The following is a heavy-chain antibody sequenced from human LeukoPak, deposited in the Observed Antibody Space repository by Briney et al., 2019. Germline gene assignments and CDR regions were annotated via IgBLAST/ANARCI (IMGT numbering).Heavy chain of an antibody. CDR1: GFTFSSYG. Sequence: GRSLRLSCAASGFTFSSYGTHWVRQAPGKGLEWVAVIWYDGSNKYYADSVKGRFTISRDNSKNTLYLQLNSLRVEDTAVYYCARGSRGYRGWGQGTLVTVSS. D-gene: IGHD3-10*01. V-gene: IGHV3-33*01. CDR2: IWYDGSNK. J-gene: IGHJ4*02. CDR3: ARGSRGYRG.